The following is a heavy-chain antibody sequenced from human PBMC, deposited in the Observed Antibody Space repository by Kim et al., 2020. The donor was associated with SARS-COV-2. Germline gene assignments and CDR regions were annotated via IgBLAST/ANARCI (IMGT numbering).Heavy chain of an antibody. Sequence: KKYYTKSVKGRFNISRDKSKDTLYLQMDGLGDEETAVYYCARDGGSRALYIWGQGTMVIVSS. CDR3: ARDGGSRALYI. CDR2: KK. D-gene: IGHD3-16*01. J-gene: IGHJ3*02. V-gene: IGHV3-33*01.